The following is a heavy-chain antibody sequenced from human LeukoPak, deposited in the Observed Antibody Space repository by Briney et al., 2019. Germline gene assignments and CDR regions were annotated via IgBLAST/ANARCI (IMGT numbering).Heavy chain of an antibody. CDR3: ARQTFGVLYFDS. CDR2: IYNSRST. Sequence: SETLSLTCTVSGGSISRGSYYWSWIRQPTGKGLEWMGRIYNSRSTNYNPSLKSRVTISTDMSKNQFSLKLSSVTAADTAVYYCARQTFGVLYFDSWGQGTLVIVSS. CDR1: GGSISRGSYY. J-gene: IGHJ4*02. V-gene: IGHV4-61*02. D-gene: IGHD3-10*01.